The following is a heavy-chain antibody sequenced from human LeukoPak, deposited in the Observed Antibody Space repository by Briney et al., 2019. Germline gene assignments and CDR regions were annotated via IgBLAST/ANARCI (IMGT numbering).Heavy chain of an antibody. J-gene: IGHJ3*02. V-gene: IGHV4-30-4*01. CDR3: ASDPGIAAAGEGAFDI. D-gene: IGHD6-13*01. Sequence: SETLSLTCTVSGGSISSGDYYWSWIRQPPGKGLEWIGYIYYSGSTYYNPSLKSRVTISVDTSKNQFFLKLSSVTAAGTAVYYCASDPGIAAAGEGAFDIWGQGTMVTVSS. CDR2: IYYSGST. CDR1: GGSISSGDYY.